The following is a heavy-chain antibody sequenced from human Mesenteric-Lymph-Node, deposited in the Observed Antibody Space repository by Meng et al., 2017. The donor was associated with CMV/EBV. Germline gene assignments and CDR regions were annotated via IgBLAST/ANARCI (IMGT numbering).Heavy chain of an antibody. CDR2: ISSSGSTI. CDR1: GFTFSDYY. J-gene: IGHJ6*02. Sequence: GGSLRLSCAASGFTFSDYYMSWIRQAPGKGLEWVSYISSSGSTIYYADSVKGRFTISRDNAKNSLYLQMNSLRTDDTAVYYCARGLYDPPMDVWGQGTTVTVSS. CDR3: ARGLYDPPMDV. V-gene: IGHV3-11*04. D-gene: IGHD3-3*01.